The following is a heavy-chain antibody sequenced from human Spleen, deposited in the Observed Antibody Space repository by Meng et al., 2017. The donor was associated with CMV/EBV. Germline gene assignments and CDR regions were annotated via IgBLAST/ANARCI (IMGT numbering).Heavy chain of an antibody. D-gene: IGHD5-18*01. V-gene: IGHV3-23*01. CDR2: ISGSGGST. CDR1: GCTFSSYA. Sequence: CAASGCTFSSYAMSWVRQAPGKGLEWVSAISGSGGSTYYADSVKGRFTISRDNSKNTLYLQMNSLRAEDTAVYYCAKVGGYSYGLGYWGQGTLVTVSS. J-gene: IGHJ4*02. CDR3: AKVGGYSYGLGY.